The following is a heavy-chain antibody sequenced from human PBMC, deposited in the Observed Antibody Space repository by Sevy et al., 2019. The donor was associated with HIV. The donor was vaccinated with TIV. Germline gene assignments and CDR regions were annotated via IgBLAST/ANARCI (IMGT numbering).Heavy chain of an antibody. Sequence: GGSLGLSCAASGFTFSSYGMHWVRQAPGKGLEWVAVISYDGSNKYYADSVKGRFTISRDNSKNTLYLQMNSLRAEDTAVYYCAKDPTYYYDSSGYYYYYGMDVWGQGTTVTVSS. D-gene: IGHD3-22*01. CDR1: GFTFSSYG. CDR2: ISYDGSNK. V-gene: IGHV3-30*18. CDR3: AKDPTYYYDSSGYYYYYGMDV. J-gene: IGHJ6*02.